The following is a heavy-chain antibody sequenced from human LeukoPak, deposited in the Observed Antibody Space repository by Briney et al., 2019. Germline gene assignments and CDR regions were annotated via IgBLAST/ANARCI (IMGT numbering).Heavy chain of an antibody. J-gene: IGHJ4*02. Sequence: GGSLRLSCAASGFTFSSYAMSWVRQAPGKGLEWVSAISGSGGSTYYADSVKGRFTISRDNSKNTLYLQMNSLRADDTAMYYCAVEKRSTTAYDYWGQGTLVTVSS. CDR1: GFTFSSYA. D-gene: IGHD4-17*01. V-gene: IGHV3-23*01. CDR3: AVEKRSTTAYDY. CDR2: ISGSGGST.